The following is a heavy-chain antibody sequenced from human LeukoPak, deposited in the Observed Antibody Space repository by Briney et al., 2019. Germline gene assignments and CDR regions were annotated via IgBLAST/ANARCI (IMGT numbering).Heavy chain of an antibody. Sequence: SETLSLTCTVSGGSISSGFYYWSWIRQPAGKGLEWIGRIYTSGSTNYNPSLKSRVSTSADTSKNQFSLKLISVTAADTAVYYCASRKLGNDYWGQGTLVTVSS. V-gene: IGHV4-61*02. CDR1: GGSISSGFYY. J-gene: IGHJ4*02. D-gene: IGHD7-27*01. CDR3: ASRKLGNDY. CDR2: IYTSGST.